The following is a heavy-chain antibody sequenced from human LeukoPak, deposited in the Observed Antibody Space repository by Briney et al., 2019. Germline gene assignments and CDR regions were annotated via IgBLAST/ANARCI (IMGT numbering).Heavy chain of an antibody. V-gene: IGHV3-23*01. CDR2: IGATGVST. CDR1: GFTFSSYA. J-gene: IGHJ4*02. Sequence: GGSLRLSCAASGFTFSSYAMSWVRQAPGKGLEWVSGIGATGVSTFYGDSVKGRFTMSRDNSKNTLYLRMDGLRAEDTAVYYCAKDQGGYSAYGHLDYWGQGTLVTVSS. CDR3: AKDQGGYSAYGHLDY. D-gene: IGHD5-12*01.